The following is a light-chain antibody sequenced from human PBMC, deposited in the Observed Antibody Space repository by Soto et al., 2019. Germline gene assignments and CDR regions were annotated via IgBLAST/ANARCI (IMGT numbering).Light chain of an antibody. V-gene: IGKV3-11*01. Sequence: EIVLTQSPATLSLSPGDRATLSCRASQSVTNSLAWYQQKPGQAPRLLIYDASNRATGVPANFSGSGSGTDFTLTISSLGPEDFALYYCQQRRSWPLTFGGGTKVEIK. CDR3: QQRRSWPLT. J-gene: IGKJ4*01. CDR2: DAS. CDR1: QSVTNS.